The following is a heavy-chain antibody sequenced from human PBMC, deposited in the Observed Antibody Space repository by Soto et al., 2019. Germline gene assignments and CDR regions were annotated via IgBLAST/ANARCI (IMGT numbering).Heavy chain of an antibody. D-gene: IGHD1-1*01. Sequence: QVQLQQWGAGLVKPSETLSLSCAVYGQSFSGHSWAWIRQPPGKGLEWIGEINESGSTYYNPSLKSRATIATDTANNQFSLKLSSVSAADTAAYFCARGSGIVALPGELEDVKYDYWGQGTLVNVSS. CDR1: GQSFSGHS. J-gene: IGHJ4*02. CDR2: INESGST. V-gene: IGHV4-34*01. CDR3: ARGSGIVALPGELEDVKYDY.